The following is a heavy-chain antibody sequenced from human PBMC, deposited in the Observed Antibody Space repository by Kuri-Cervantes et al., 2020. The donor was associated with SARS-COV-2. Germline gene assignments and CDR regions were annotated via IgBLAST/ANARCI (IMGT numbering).Heavy chain of an antibody. J-gene: IGHJ6*02. Sequence: SETLSLTCTVSGGSISSYYWSWIRQPPGKGLEWIGYIYYSGSTNYNPSLKSRATISVDTSKNQFSLKLSSVTAADTAMYYCAAGSLEGGYYYYGMDVWGQGTTVTVSS. V-gene: IGHV4-59*01. CDR1: GGSISSYY. D-gene: IGHD6-13*01. CDR2: IYYSGST. CDR3: AAGSLEGGYYYYGMDV.